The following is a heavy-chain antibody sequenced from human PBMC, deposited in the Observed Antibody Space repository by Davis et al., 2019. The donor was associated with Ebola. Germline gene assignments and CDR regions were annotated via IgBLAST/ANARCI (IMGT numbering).Heavy chain of an antibody. CDR1: GFTFSTYA. CDR3: AKVNDGRWSRLPFDC. Sequence: GESLKISCAASGFTFSTYAMNWVRQAPGRGLEWVAGLSGSGDSTYYADSVKGRFSISRDNSRNTVSLQMSSLRADDTAVYYCAKVNDGRWSRLPFDCWGQGTLVTVSS. V-gene: IGHV3-23*01. D-gene: IGHD1-1*01. CDR2: LSGSGDST. J-gene: IGHJ4*02.